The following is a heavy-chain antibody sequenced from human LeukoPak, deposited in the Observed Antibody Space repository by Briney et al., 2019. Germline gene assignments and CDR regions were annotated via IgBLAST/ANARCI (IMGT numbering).Heavy chain of an antibody. Sequence: GGSLRLSCAASGFTFSDYYMSWIRQAPGKGLEWVSYISSSGSTVYHADSVKGRFTISRDNAKNSLYVQMNSLRAEDTAVYYCARGLEQQLILGYYYYGMDVWGQGTTVTVSS. CDR3: ARGLEQQLILGYYYYGMDV. J-gene: IGHJ6*02. V-gene: IGHV3-11*01. D-gene: IGHD6-13*01. CDR2: ISSSGSTV. CDR1: GFTFSDYY.